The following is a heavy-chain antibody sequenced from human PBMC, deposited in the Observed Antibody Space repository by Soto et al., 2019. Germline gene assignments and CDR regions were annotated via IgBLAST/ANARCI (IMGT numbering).Heavy chain of an antibody. J-gene: IGHJ6*03. D-gene: IGHD2-15*01. CDR1: SGSISSNY. V-gene: IGHV4-59*01. CDR3: AGGGYCSGGSCLGGFYYYYYMDV. CDR2: IYYSGST. Sequence: SEILSLTCTVSSGSISSNYWSWIRQPSGTGLERIGYIYYSGSTNYNPSLKSRVTISVDTSKNQFSLKLSSVTAADTAVYYCAGGGYCSGGSCLGGFYYYYYMDVWGKGTTVTVSS.